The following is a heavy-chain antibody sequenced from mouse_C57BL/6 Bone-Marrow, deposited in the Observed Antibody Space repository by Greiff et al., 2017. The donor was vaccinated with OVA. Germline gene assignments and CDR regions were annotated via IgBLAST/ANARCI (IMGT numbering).Heavy chain of an antibody. CDR2: INYDGSST. CDR1: GFTFSDYY. Sequence: DVKLVGSEGGLVQPGSSMKLSCTASGFTFSDYYMAWVRQVPEKGLEWVANINYDGSSTYYLDSLKSRFIISRDNAKNILYLQMSSLKSEDTATYYCARDLWYFDVWGTGTTVTVSS. V-gene: IGHV5-16*01. J-gene: IGHJ1*03. CDR3: ARDLWYFDV.